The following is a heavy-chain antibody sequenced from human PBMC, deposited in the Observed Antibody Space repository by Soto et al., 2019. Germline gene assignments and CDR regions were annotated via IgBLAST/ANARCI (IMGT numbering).Heavy chain of an antibody. CDR3: ATDIPPNY. D-gene: IGHD3-9*01. Sequence: TLSLTCAVSGGSSSRGDYYWSWIRHPPGKGLEWIGYIYYSGSTYYNPSLKSRVTISVDTSKNQFSLKLSSVTAADTTVYYCATDIPPNYWGQGTLVTVSS. CDR1: GGSSSRGDYY. CDR2: IYYSGST. V-gene: IGHV4-30-4*01. J-gene: IGHJ4*02.